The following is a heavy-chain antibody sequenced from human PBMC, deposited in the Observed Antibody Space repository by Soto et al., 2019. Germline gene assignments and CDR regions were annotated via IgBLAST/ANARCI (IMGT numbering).Heavy chain of an antibody. CDR2: IIPIFGTA. D-gene: IGHD2-2*01. Sequence: QVQLVQSGAEVKKPGSSVKVSCKASGGTFSSYAISWVRQAPGQGLEWMGGIIPIFGTANYAQKFQGRVTTPADEATSTAYMELSSLRSEDTAVYSCAVQLSGEEDFYWGQGALVTVSS. CDR3: AVQLSGEEDFY. J-gene: IGHJ4*02. CDR1: GGTFSSYA. V-gene: IGHV1-69*01.